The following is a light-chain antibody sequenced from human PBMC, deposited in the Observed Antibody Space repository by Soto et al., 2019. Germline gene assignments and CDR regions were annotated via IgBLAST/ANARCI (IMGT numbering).Light chain of an antibody. Sequence: DIQMTQSPSTLSASLGDRVTITCRASQSINSWLAWYQQKPGKAPNPLVYDASTLQSGVPSRFRGSGSGTEFTLTISSLQPEDFETYYCQQFHSFSRTFGQGTKVDIK. CDR1: QSINSW. J-gene: IGKJ1*01. CDR3: QQFHSFSRT. CDR2: DAS. V-gene: IGKV1-5*01.